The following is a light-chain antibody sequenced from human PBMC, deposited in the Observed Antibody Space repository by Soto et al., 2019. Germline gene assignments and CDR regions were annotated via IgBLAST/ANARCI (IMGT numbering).Light chain of an antibody. J-gene: IGKJ2*01. Sequence: DIKMTQSPSSLSASVRDRVTITCRASQSIRNYVNWYQQKPGKAPKFLIYVASTLQSGVPSRFSGSGSGTDFTLTNSSLQPEDLATYYGQQGYSTPYSFGPGTKLEIK. CDR2: VAS. V-gene: IGKV1-39*01. CDR1: QSIRNY. CDR3: QQGYSTPYS.